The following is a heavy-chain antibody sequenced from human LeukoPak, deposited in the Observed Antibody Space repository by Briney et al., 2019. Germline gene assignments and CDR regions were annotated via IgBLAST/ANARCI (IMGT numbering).Heavy chain of an antibody. Sequence: ASVKVSCKASGYTFTGYYMHWVRQAPGQGLEWMGWIKPNNGGTNYTQKFQGRVTMTRDTSISTAYMELSRLRSDDTAVYYCARARGDIVVVPAAIWFDPWGQGTLVTVSS. CDR2: IKPNNGGT. J-gene: IGHJ5*02. D-gene: IGHD2-2*01. CDR1: GYTFTGYY. V-gene: IGHV1-2*02. CDR3: ARARGDIVVVPAAIWFDP.